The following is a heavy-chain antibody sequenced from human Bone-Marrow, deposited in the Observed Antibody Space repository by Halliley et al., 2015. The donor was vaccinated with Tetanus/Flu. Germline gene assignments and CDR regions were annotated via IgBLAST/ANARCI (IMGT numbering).Heavy chain of an antibody. D-gene: IGHD3-10*01. CDR2: ITGNGESA. CDR1: GFTFNSYA. J-gene: IGHJ5*01. CDR3: AKDRGDVLDWFDS. V-gene: IGHV3-23*01. Sequence: SGFTFNSYAKTWVRQAPGKGLEWVASITGNGESAHYSESVKGRFTISIDSSEKTLHLQMNSLRVEDTAVYYCAKDRGDVLDWFDSWGQGTLVTVSS.